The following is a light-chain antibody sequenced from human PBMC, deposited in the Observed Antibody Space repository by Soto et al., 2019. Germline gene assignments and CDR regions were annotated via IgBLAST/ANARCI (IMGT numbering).Light chain of an antibody. Sequence: DIQMTQSPSSLSASVGDRVTITCRASQGISNHLAWYQQKPGKVPKLLIYAASTLQSGVPSRFSGSGSGTDFTLTISSLQPEDVATYYCQKYYSVPPKFGQGTKVEIK. J-gene: IGKJ1*01. CDR1: QGISNH. CDR2: AAS. CDR3: QKYYSVPPK. V-gene: IGKV1-27*01.